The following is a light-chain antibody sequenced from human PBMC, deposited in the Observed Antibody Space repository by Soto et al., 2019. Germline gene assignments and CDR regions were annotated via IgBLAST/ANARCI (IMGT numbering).Light chain of an antibody. CDR3: QQYCSSPTT. J-gene: IGKJ1*01. CDR1: QSVSSSY. Sequence: LNQAPRTLSLSPGERATLSCRASQSVSSSYLAWYQHKPGQAPRLLIYGASSRATGIPDRFSGSGSGTDFTLTISRLEPEDFAVYYCQQYCSSPTTFGQGTKVDI. V-gene: IGKV3-20*01. CDR2: GAS.